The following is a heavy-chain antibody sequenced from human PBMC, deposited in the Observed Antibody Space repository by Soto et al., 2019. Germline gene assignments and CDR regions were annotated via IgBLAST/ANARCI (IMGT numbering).Heavy chain of an antibody. CDR1: GGSISSSSYY. CDR2: IYYSGST. J-gene: IGHJ4*02. CDR3: ARQEVVVAHFDY. Sequence: SETLSLTCTVSGGSISSSSYYWGWIRQPPGKGLEWIGSIYYSGSTYYNPSLKSRVTISVDTSKNQFSLKLTSVTAADTAVYYCARQEVVVAHFDYWGQGTLVTVSS. D-gene: IGHD2-15*01. V-gene: IGHV4-39*01.